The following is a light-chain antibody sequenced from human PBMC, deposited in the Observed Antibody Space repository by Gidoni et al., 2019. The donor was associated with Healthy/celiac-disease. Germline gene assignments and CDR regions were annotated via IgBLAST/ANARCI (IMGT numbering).Light chain of an antibody. CDR3: QQRSNWPPRGT. J-gene: IGKJ4*01. CDR1: QRVSSY. Sequence: EIVLTQSPATLSLSPGERATLSCRASQRVSSYLAWYQQKPGQAPRLLSYDASSRATGIPARFIGSGSGTDFTLTISSLEPEDFAVYYCQQRSNWPPRGTFGGGTKVEIK. CDR2: DAS. V-gene: IGKV3-11*01.